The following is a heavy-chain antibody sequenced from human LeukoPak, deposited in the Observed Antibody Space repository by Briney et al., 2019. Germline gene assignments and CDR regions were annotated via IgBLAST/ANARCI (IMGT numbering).Heavy chain of an antibody. J-gene: IGHJ6*03. Sequence: SETLSLTCTVSGGSVSSHFWSWIRQPPGKGLEWIGYIYNSGVTNYNPSLKSRVTMSVDTSKNQFSLMLRSVTAADTAVYYCARDHLPAGAPGYYMDVWGKGTTVTVSS. D-gene: IGHD4/OR15-4a*01. CDR2: IYNSGVT. CDR1: GGSVSSHF. V-gene: IGHV4-59*02. CDR3: ARDHLPAGAPGYYMDV.